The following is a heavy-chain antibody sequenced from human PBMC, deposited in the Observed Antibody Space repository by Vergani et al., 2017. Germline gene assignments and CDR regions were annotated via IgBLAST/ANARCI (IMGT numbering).Heavy chain of an antibody. D-gene: IGHD6-25*01. CDR3: AKNSSGGFFDN. Sequence: QVHLQESGPGLVKPSETLSLTCSVSGDSINTADYWGWIRKPPGKGLEWIGSVYHSGSTSYNPSLQSRVTRSVDTSKNQFSLNLNSMTAADTAIYYCAKNSSGGFFDNWGQGALVTVSS. J-gene: IGHJ4*02. CDR1: GDSINTADY. CDR2: VYHSGST. V-gene: IGHV4-38-2*02.